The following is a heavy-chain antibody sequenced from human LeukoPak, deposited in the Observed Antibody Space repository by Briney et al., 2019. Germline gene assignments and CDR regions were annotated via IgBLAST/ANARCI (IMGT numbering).Heavy chain of an antibody. CDR1: GGSFSGYY. D-gene: IGHD3-10*01. CDR2: INHSGST. Sequence: PSETLSLTCAVYGGSFSGYYWSWIRQPPGRGLEWIGEINHSGSTNYNPSLKSRVTISVDTSKSQFSLKLSSVTAADTAVYYCALLLGVRGFDYFDYWGQGTLVTVSS. CDR3: ALLLGVRGFDYFDY. J-gene: IGHJ4*02. V-gene: IGHV4-34*01.